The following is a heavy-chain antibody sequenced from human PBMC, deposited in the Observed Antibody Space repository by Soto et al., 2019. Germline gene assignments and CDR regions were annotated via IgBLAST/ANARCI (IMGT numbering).Heavy chain of an antibody. V-gene: IGHV3-23*01. CDR3: AKVGKVVPAAMYYFDY. D-gene: IGHD2-2*01. J-gene: IGHJ4*02. CDR2: ISGSGGST. Sequence: TAGSLRLSCAASGFTFSSYAMSWVRQAPGKGLEWVSAISGSGGSTYYADSVKGRFTISRDNSKNTLYLQMNSLRAEDTAVYYCAKVGKVVPAAMYYFDYWGQGTLVTVSS. CDR1: GFTFSSYA.